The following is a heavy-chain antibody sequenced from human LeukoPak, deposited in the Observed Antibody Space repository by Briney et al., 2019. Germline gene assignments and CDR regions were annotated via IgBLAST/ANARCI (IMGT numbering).Heavy chain of an antibody. CDR1: GGSFSGYY. CDR3: ARALQPGVYAFDI. V-gene: IGHV4-34*01. D-gene: IGHD6-13*01. CDR2: INHSGST. J-gene: IGHJ3*02. Sequence: PSETLSLTCAVYGGSFSGYYWSWIRQPPGKGLEWIGEINHSGSTNYNPSLKSRVTISVDTSKNQFSLKLSSVTAADTAVYYCARALQPGVYAFDIWGQGTMVTVSS.